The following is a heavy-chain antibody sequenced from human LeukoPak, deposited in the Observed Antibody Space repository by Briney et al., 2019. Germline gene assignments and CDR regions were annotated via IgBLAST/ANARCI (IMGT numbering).Heavy chain of an antibody. V-gene: IGHV1-2*06. CDR1: GYTFTGYY. CDR2: VNPKTGGT. Sequence: ASVKVSCKASGYTFTGYYIHWVRQAPGQGPEWMGRVNPKTGGTNYAQKFQGRVTMTRDTSISTAYMELSRLRSDDTAVYYCASLDYCIGDCYPSTDAFNIWGQGTMATVSS. CDR3: ASLDYCIGDCYPSTDAFNI. D-gene: IGHD2-21*02. J-gene: IGHJ3*02.